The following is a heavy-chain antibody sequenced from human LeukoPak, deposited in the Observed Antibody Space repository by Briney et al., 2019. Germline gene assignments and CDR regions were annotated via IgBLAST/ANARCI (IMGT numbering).Heavy chain of an antibody. CDR1: GFTFSNYW. V-gene: IGHV3-7*01. J-gene: IGHJ4*02. D-gene: IGHD4-11*01. Sequence: GGSLRLSCAASGFTFSNYWMSWVRQAPGKGLEWLANINQDGSEIYYVDSVKGRFTISRDNGKNSLYLQINSLRADDTAVYYCARDPHSIPTYFDYWGQGTLVTVSS. CDR3: ARDPHSIPTYFDY. CDR2: INQDGSEI.